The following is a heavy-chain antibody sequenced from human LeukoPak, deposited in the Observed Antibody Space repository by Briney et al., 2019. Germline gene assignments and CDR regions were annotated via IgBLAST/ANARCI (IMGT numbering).Heavy chain of an antibody. Sequence: GGSLRLSCAASGFTFSSYSVNWVRQAPGKGLEWVSYISSSSSTIYYADSVKGRFTISRDNAKNSLYLQMNSLRAEDTAVYYCARDVGYCSGGSCYYFDYWGQGTLVTVSS. D-gene: IGHD2-15*01. CDR1: GFTFSSYS. J-gene: IGHJ4*02. CDR2: ISSSSSTI. CDR3: ARDVGYCSGGSCYYFDY. V-gene: IGHV3-48*04.